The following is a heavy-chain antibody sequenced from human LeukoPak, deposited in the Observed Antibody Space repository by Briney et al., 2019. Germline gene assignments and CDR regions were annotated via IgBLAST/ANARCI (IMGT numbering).Heavy chain of an antibody. V-gene: IGHV4-34*01. CDR1: GGSISYYY. CDR2: INHSGST. Sequence: PSETLSLTCTVSGGSISYYYWSWIRQPPGKGLEWIGEINHSGSTNYNPSLKSRVTISVDTSKNQFALKLSSVTAADTAVYYCARSFDSGSYYFDYWGQGTLVTVSS. CDR3: ARSFDSGSYYFDY. J-gene: IGHJ4*02. D-gene: IGHD1-26*01.